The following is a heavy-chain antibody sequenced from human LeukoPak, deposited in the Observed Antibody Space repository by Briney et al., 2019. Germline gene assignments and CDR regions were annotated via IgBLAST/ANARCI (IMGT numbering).Heavy chain of an antibody. J-gene: IGHJ6*03. V-gene: IGHV3-9*01. CDR3: AKVAARRTRTYYYYMDV. CDR2: INWNSDSI. Sequence: GGTLRLSCAVSGFTFDDYAMHWVRQVPGKGLEWVSGINWNSDSIGYADSVKGRFTTSRDNSKNSLYLQMNSLRTEDTALYYCAKVAARRTRTYYYYMDVWGKGTTVTVSS. CDR1: GFTFDDYA. D-gene: IGHD6-6*01.